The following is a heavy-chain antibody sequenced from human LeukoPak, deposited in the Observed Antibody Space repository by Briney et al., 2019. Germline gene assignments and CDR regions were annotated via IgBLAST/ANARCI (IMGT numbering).Heavy chain of an antibody. CDR2: INPNSGGT. CDR1: GYTFTGYY. Sequence: ASVKVSCTASGYTFTGYYMHWVRQAPGQGLEWMGWINPNSGGTNYAQKFQGRVTMTRDTSISTAYMELSRLRSDDTAVYYCARDSSGWENWFDPWGQGTLVTVSS. J-gene: IGHJ5*02. CDR3: ARDSSGWENWFDP. D-gene: IGHD6-19*01. V-gene: IGHV1-2*02.